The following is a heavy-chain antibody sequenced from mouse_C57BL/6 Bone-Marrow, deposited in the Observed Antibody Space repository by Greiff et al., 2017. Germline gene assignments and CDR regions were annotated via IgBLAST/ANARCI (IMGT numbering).Heavy chain of an antibody. D-gene: IGHD2-1*01. J-gene: IGHJ1*03. CDR1: GYTFTSYW. Sequence: VQLQQPGAELVKPGASVKLSCKASGYTFTSYWMQWVKQRPGQGLEWIGEIDPSDSYTNYNQKFKGKATLTVDTSSSTAYMQLSSLTSEDSAVYYCARIYYGNLPYWYFAVWGTGTTVTVSS. V-gene: IGHV1-50*01. CDR2: IDPSDSYT. CDR3: ARIYYGNLPYWYFAV.